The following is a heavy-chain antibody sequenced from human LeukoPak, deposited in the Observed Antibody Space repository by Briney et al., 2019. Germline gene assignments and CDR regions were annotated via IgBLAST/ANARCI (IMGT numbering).Heavy chain of an antibody. Sequence: GGSLRLSCAASGFTFDDYAMHWVRQAPGKGLEWVSGISWNSGSIGYADSVKGRFTISRDNAKNSLYLQMSSLRAEDTALYYCAKATGWQWLGNKPHYFDYWGQGTLVTVSS. CDR2: ISWNSGSI. J-gene: IGHJ4*02. V-gene: IGHV3-9*01. D-gene: IGHD6-19*01. CDR3: AKATGWQWLGNKPHYFDY. CDR1: GFTFDDYA.